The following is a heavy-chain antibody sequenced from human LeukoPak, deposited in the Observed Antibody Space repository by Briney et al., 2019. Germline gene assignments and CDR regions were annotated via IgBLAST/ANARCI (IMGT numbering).Heavy chain of an antibody. CDR1: GGSISSYY. Sequence: SQTLSLTCTVSGGSISSYYWSWIRQPAGKGLEWIGRIYTSGSTNYNPSLKSRVTMSVDTSKNQFSLKLSSVTAADTAVYYCASGHDYSSGFDYWGQGTLVTVSS. CDR3: ASGHDYSSGFDY. J-gene: IGHJ4*02. CDR2: IYTSGST. D-gene: IGHD4-11*01. V-gene: IGHV4-4*07.